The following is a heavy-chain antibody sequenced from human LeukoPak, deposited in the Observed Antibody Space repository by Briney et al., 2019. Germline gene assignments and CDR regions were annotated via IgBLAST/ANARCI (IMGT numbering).Heavy chain of an antibody. CDR3: ARDEGSSWSFDY. D-gene: IGHD6-13*01. CDR1: GDSVSSGSYY. V-gene: IGHV4-61*01. J-gene: IGHJ4*02. CDR2: IYYSGST. Sequence: RSSETLSLTCTVSGDSVSSGSYYWSWIRQPPGKVLEWIGYIYYSGSTNYNPSLKSRVTISVDASKNQFSLKLSSVTAAGTAVYYCARDEGSSWSFDYWGQGTLVTVSS.